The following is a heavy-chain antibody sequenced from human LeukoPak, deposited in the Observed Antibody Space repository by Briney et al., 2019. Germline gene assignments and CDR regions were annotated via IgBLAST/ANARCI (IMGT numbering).Heavy chain of an antibody. D-gene: IGHD3-9*01. CDR3: AKGRYFDWLSSPGY. CDR2: FSGSGGST. J-gene: IGHJ4*02. V-gene: IGHV3-23*01. Sequence: PGGSLRLSCAASGFTFSSYAMSWVRQAPGKGLEWVSTFSGSGGSTHYADSVKGRFTISRDNSKNTLYLQMNSLRAEDTALYYCAKGRYFDWLSSPGYWGQGTLVTVSS. CDR1: GFTFSSYA.